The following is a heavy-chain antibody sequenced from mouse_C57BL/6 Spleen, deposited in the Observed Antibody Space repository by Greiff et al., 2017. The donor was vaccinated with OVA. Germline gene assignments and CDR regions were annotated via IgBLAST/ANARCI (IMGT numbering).Heavy chain of an antibody. CDR1: GYAFSSYW. J-gene: IGHJ2*01. D-gene: IGHD3-2*02. Sequence: QVHVKQSGAELVKPGASVKISCKASGYAFSSYWMNWVKQRPGKGLEWIGQIYPGDGDTNYNGKFKGKATLTADKSSSTAYMQLSSLTSEDSAVYFCARVRAAQAPPDYWGQGTTLTVSS. CDR2: IYPGDGDT. CDR3: ARVRAAQAPPDY. V-gene: IGHV1-80*01.